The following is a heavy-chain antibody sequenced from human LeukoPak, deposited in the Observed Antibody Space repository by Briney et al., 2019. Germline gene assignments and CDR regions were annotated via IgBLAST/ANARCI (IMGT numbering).Heavy chain of an antibody. CDR3: AKGTPIAAAGTVDY. D-gene: IGHD6-13*01. Sequence: PGGSLRLSCAASGFTFSSYWMSWVRQAPGKGQEWVSGISWNSGSIGYADSVKGRFTISRDNAKNSLYLQMNSLRAEDTALYYCAKGTPIAAAGTVDYWGQGTLVTVSS. CDR1: GFTFSSYW. J-gene: IGHJ4*02. CDR2: ISWNSGSI. V-gene: IGHV3-9*01.